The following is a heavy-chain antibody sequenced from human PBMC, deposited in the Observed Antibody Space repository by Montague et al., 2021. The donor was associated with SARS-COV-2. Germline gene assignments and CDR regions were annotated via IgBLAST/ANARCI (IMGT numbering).Heavy chain of an antibody. Sequence: SLRLSCAASGFPFSNYWMTWVRQAPGKGLEWVANIKQDESEKYYVDSVKGRFTISRDNAEKSLYLHMSRLRGEDTAVYYCARDRTTPYGKSWYEEYYYHAMDVWGRGTTVIVSS. J-gene: IGHJ6*02. D-gene: IGHD6-13*01. CDR2: IKQDESEK. V-gene: IGHV3-7*01. CDR3: ARDRTTPYGKSWYEEYYYHAMDV. CDR1: GFPFSNYW.